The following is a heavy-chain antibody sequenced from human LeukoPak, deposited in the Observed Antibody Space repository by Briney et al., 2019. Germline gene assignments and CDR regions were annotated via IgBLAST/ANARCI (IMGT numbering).Heavy chain of an antibody. Sequence: GGSLRLSCTAPGFSFSDYYMSWIRQAPGKGLEWLSYISSSGNTRHHADSVKGRFTISRDNAKNSLYLQMDSLRPEDTAVYYCARAPDSGYEDNWGQGTLVTVSS. CDR1: GFSFSDYY. CDR3: ARAPDSGYEDN. J-gene: IGHJ4*02. D-gene: IGHD5-12*01. V-gene: IGHV3-11*01. CDR2: ISSSGNTR.